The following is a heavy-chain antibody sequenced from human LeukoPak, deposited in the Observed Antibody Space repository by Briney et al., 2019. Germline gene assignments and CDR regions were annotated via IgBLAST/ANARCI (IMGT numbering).Heavy chain of an antibody. J-gene: IGHJ4*02. CDR3: ARGHTVTTSDIDY. V-gene: IGHV1-2*06. Sequence: ASVKVSCKASGYTFTGYYMHWVRQAPGQGLECMGRINPNSGGTNYAQKFQGRVTMTRDTSISTAYMELSRLRSDDTAVYYCARGHTVTTSDIDYWGQGTLVTVSS. D-gene: IGHD4-17*01. CDR2: INPNSGGT. CDR1: GYTFTGYY.